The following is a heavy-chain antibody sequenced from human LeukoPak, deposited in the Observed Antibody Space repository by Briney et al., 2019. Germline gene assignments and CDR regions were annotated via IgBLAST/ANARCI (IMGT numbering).Heavy chain of an antibody. V-gene: IGHV4-4*09. Sequence: PSETLSLTCTLSGDSFSNFSWSWIRQPPGKGLEWIGYIQASGDSSFSPALKSRVTISLDTSKNEFYLNLNSVTAADTAVYFCARLVRNWNDHFDSWGQGTLVTVSS. J-gene: IGHJ4*02. CDR3: ARLVRNWNDHFDS. CDR2: IQASGDS. CDR1: GDSFSNFS. D-gene: IGHD1-1*01.